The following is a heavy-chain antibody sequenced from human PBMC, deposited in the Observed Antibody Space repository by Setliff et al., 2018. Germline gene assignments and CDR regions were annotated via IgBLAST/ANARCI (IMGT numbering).Heavy chain of an antibody. J-gene: IGHJ5*02. D-gene: IGHD2-8*01. V-gene: IGHV4-39*01. CDR1: GGSISSGNYY. Sequence: PSETLSLTCRVSGGSISSGNYYWVLIRQPPGKGLEWVATIYYSGSTYSNPSLKSRLIISVDTSKNQFSLKLTSVTAADTAVYYCARHGLHCTNGICPPPFDPWGQGTLVTVSS. CDR3: ARHGLHCTNGICPPPFDP. CDR2: IYYSGST.